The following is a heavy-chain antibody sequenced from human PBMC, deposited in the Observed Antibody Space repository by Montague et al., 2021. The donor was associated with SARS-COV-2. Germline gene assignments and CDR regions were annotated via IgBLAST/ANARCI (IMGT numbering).Heavy chain of an antibody. CDR1: GGSISSGGYY. D-gene: IGHD6-13*01. CDR3: ARSESPSYSSSPFDY. Sequence: TLSLTCIVSGGSISSGGYYWSWIRQHPGKGLEWIGYIYYSGNTYYNPSLKSRLSISLDTSKNHFSLRLSSVTAADTAVYYCARSESPSYSSSPFDYWGQGSLVTDSS. V-gene: IGHV4-31*03. CDR2: IYYSGNT. J-gene: IGHJ4*02.